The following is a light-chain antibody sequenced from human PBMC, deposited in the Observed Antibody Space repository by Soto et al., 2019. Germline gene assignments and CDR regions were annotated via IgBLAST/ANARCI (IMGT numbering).Light chain of an antibody. V-gene: IGLV3-21*02. CDR1: NIGRKS. CDR3: QVWDISSDPNYV. CDR2: DDR. Sequence: SYELTQPPSVLVAPGQTARITCGGNNIGRKSVHWYQQKPGQAPVLVIYDDRDRPSGIPERVSGSNSENTATLTISRVEAGDEADYYCQVWDISSDPNYVFGPGTKLTVL. J-gene: IGLJ1*01.